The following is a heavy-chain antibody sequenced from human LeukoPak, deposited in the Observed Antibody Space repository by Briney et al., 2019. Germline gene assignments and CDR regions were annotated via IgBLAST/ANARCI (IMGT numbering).Heavy chain of an antibody. CDR3: ARWYCSITNCYYDY. Sequence: GGSLRLSCAASGITVSSNFMSWVRQAPGKGLEWVSMIYADGTTHYTDSVKGRFTISRDNSKSTLNLQMVGLRAEDTAVYYCARWYCSITNCYYDYWGQGTLVTVS. D-gene: IGHD2-2*01. J-gene: IGHJ4*02. CDR1: GITVSSNF. V-gene: IGHV3-53*01. CDR2: IYADGTT.